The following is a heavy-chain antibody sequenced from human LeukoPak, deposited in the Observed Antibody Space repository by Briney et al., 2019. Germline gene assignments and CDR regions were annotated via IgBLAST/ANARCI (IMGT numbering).Heavy chain of an antibody. J-gene: IGHJ5*02. CDR2: IIHSGGT. CDR3: ARGRAIFGVVSPWFDP. D-gene: IGHD3-3*01. CDR1: GSSFSGYY. Sequence: PSQSLSPTCPVPGSSFSGYYCACIRQPPRNWLGWIGEIIHSGGTNFNPSLRGGVTLSMDTSKNQPSRNLSAVTAAARAVFYGARGRAIFGVVSPWFDPWGQGIMVTVSS. V-gene: IGHV4-34*01.